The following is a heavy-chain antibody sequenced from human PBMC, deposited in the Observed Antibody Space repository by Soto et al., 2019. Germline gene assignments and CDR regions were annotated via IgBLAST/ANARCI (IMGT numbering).Heavy chain of an antibody. D-gene: IGHD2-21*02. J-gene: IGHJ4*02. CDR2: INAGNGNT. Sequence: ASVKVACKASGYTLTSYAMHWVRQAPGQRLEWMGWINAGNGNTKYSQKFQGRVTITRDTSASTAYMELSSLRSEDTAVYYCARSIVVVTALDYWGQGTLVTVSS. CDR3: ARSIVVVTALDY. CDR1: GYTLTSYA. V-gene: IGHV1-3*01.